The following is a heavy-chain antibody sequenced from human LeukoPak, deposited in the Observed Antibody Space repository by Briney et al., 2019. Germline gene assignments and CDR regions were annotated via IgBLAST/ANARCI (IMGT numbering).Heavy chain of an antibody. D-gene: IGHD3-22*01. V-gene: IGHV4-34*01. CDR3: ARGLTYYYDSSDYLSY. CDR1: GGSFSGYF. CDR2: ISHSGST. Sequence: SETLSLTCAIYGGSFSGYFWSWIRQPPGKGLEWIGEISHSGSTNYNPSLKSRVTISVDTSKNQFSLNLSSVTAADTAVYYCARGLTYYYDSSDYLSYWGQGTLVTVSS. J-gene: IGHJ4*02.